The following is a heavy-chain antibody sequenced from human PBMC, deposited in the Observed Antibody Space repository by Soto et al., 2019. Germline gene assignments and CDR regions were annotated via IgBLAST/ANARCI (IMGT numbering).Heavy chain of an antibody. Sequence: GSLRLSCAGFRFTFSSYSINWVRQAQWQGLEWDSSIMTPGRSIYYSSSVKGRFTISEDKAKNSLYLQMNILRPEDTTVYYCSSDRTYYYGSGSSNGGMDVWRQGTTGT. CDR1: RFTFSSYS. D-gene: IGHD3-10*01. CDR3: SSDRTYYYGSGSSNGGMDV. V-gene: IGHV3-21*01. CDR2: IMTPGRSI. J-gene: IGHJ6*02.